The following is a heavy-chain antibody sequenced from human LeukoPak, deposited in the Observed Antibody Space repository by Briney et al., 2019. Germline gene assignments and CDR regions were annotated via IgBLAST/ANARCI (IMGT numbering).Heavy chain of an antibody. CDR2: ISSSGSTI. J-gene: IGHJ5*01. CDR1: GFTFSSYE. D-gene: IGHD3-3*01. V-gene: IGHV3-48*03. CDR3: GTSRWSGFVDS. Sequence: GGSLRLSCAASGFTFSSYEMNWVRQAPGKGLEWVSYISSSGSTIYYADSVKGRFTISRHNAKNTVYLQMDSLRAEDTAVYYCGTSRWSGFVDSWGPGTRVTVSS.